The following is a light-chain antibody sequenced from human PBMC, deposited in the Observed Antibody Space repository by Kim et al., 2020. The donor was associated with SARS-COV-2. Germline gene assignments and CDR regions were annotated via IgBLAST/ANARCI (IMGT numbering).Light chain of an antibody. Sequence: QSALTQPASVSGSPGQSITISCTGTSSDVGGYNFVSWYQQHPGKAPKLMIYDVSNRPSGVSTRFSGSKSGNTASLTISGLQAEDEADYYCNSYTTSTWVFGGGTKLTVL. V-gene: IGLV2-14*03. CDR3: NSYTTSTWV. CDR2: DVS. J-gene: IGLJ3*02. CDR1: SSDVGGYNF.